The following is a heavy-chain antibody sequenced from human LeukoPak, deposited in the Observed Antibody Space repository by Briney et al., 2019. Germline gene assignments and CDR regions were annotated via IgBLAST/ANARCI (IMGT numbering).Heavy chain of an antibody. CDR3: ARERWGLVDY. V-gene: IGHV4-59*01. CDR1: GGSISSYY. J-gene: IGHJ4*02. CDR2: VYTSGIT. D-gene: IGHD1-26*01. Sequence: SETLSLTCTVSGGSISSYYWSWIRQPPGKGLEWIGCVYTSGITNYNPSLKSRVTISIDTSKNQFSLKLSSVTAADTAVYYCARERWGLVDYWGQGTLVTVSS.